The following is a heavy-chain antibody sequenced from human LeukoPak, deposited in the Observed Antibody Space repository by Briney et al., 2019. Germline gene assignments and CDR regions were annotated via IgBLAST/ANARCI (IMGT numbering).Heavy chain of an antibody. Sequence: GGSLRLSCAASGFTFSSYGMSWVRQAPGKGLEWVSAMSGGGGSTFYADSVKGRFTISRDNSKNTLYLQMNSLRDEDTAVYYCAKSHCGSFSCSRAEFWGQGTLVTVSS. CDR3: AKSHCGSFSCSRAEF. CDR2: MSGGGGST. V-gene: IGHV3-23*01. J-gene: IGHJ4*02. CDR1: GFTFSSYG. D-gene: IGHD2-2*01.